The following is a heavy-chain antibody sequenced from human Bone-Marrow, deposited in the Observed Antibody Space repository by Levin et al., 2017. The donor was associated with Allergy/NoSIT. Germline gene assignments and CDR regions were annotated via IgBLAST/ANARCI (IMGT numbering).Heavy chain of an antibody. CDR1: GFIFSSYW. D-gene: IGHD3-22*01. Sequence: GESLKISCAASGFIFSSYWMHWVRQVPGKGLVWVSRINRDDSSTRYADFVKGRFTISRDNAKNTVYLQMNSLRTEDTAVYYCAADSSGSYGDSLDLWGHGTMVTVSS. CDR2: INRDDSST. V-gene: IGHV3-74*01. CDR3: AADSSGSYGDSLDL. J-gene: IGHJ3*01.